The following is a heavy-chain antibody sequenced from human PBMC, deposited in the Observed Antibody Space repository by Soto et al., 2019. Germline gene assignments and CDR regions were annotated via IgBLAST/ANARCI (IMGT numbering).Heavy chain of an antibody. V-gene: IGHV3-23*01. J-gene: IGHJ4*02. Sequence: EVQLLESGGGLVQPGGSLRLSCAASGFTFSSYAMSWVRQAPGKGLEWVSAISSSGGSTYYADSVKGRFTISRDNSKNTLYLQMHSLRAEETAVYYCAKATRGSRDYGDYRGYFDYWGQGTLVTVSS. CDR2: ISSSGGST. CDR1: GFTFSSYA. CDR3: AKATRGSRDYGDYRGYFDY. D-gene: IGHD4-17*01.